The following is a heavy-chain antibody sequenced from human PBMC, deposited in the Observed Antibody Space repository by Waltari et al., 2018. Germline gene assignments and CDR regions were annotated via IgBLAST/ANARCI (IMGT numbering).Heavy chain of an antibody. V-gene: IGHV4-39*07. D-gene: IGHD6-13*01. Sequence: QLQLQESGPGLVKPSETLSLTCTVSGGSISSSRYYWGWIRQPPGKGLEWIGSIYYSGSTYYNPSLKSRVTISVDTSKNQFSLKLSSVTAADTAVYYCARDFTAAGYSSPLGYWGQGTLVTVSS. J-gene: IGHJ4*02. CDR2: IYYSGST. CDR3: ARDFTAAGYSSPLGY. CDR1: GGSISSSRYY.